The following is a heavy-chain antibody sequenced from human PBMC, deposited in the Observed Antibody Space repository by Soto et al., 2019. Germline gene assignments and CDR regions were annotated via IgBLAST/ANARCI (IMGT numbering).Heavy chain of an antibody. V-gene: IGHV3-72*01. CDR2: IKNKANSYTT. CDR1: GFTFSDHY. D-gene: IGHD6-25*01. Sequence: EVQLVESGGGLVQPGGSLRLSCAASGFTFSDHYMEWVRQAPGKGLEWVGRIKNKANSYTTEYAASVKGRFTISRDDSKNSLDLQMNSLQTEDTAVYYCARVRLGVTTRLFDYWGQGTLVTASS. CDR3: ARVRLGVTTRLFDY. J-gene: IGHJ4*02.